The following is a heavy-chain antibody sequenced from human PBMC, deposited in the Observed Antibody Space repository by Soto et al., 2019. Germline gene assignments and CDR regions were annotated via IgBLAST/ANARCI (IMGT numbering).Heavy chain of an antibody. CDR3: ARGKGMEENYFYYGLDI. D-gene: IGHD1-1*01. Sequence: SGYTFSTYGMHWVRQAPGQSLEWMGWLNGGTGQTRYSQRFQDRVIITRDTSASTGYMELSSLRSEDTAVYYCARGKGMEENYFYYGLDIWGQGTTVTVSS. V-gene: IGHV1-3*01. CDR1: GYTFSTYG. CDR2: LNGGTGQT. J-gene: IGHJ6*02.